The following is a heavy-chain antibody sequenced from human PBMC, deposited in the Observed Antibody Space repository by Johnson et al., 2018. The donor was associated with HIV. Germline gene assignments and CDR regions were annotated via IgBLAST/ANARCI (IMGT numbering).Heavy chain of an antibody. CDR2: ISWNSGSK. CDR3: ARLEYSSLSPLLGAFDI. Sequence: VQLVESGGGLVQPGRSLRLSCAASGFTFDDYAMHWVRQAPGKGLEWVSGISWNSGSKDYADSVKGRFTISRDNSKNTLYLQMNSLRAEDTALYYCARLEYSSLSPLLGAFDIWGQGTMVTVST. D-gene: IGHD6-6*01. V-gene: IGHV3-9*01. J-gene: IGHJ3*02. CDR1: GFTFDDYA.